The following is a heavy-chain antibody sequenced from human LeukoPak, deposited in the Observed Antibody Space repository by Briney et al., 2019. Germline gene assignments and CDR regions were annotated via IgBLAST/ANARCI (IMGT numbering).Heavy chain of an antibody. CDR1: GFTFSSYA. Sequence: GGSLRLSCAASGFTFSSYAMSWVRQAPGKGLEWVSAISGSGGNTYYADSVKGRFTISRDYSKNTLYLQMNSLRAEDTAVYYCARGLYDSSGPPDYWGQGTLVTVSS. CDR3: ARGLYDSSGPPDY. D-gene: IGHD3-22*01. CDR2: ISGSGGNT. J-gene: IGHJ4*02. V-gene: IGHV3-23*01.